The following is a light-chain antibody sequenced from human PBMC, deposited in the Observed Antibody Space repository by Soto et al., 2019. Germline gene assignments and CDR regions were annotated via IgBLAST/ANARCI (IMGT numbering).Light chain of an antibody. CDR3: SSYAGRNNLI. Sequence: QSVLTQPPSASGSPGQSVTISCTGTSSDLGAYDFVSWYQQHPGKAPKLMIYEVSKRPSGVPDRFSGSKSGNTASLTVTGLQADDEADYYCSSYAGRNNLIFGGGTKLTVL. CDR1: SSDLGAYDF. V-gene: IGLV2-8*01. CDR2: EVS. J-gene: IGLJ2*01.